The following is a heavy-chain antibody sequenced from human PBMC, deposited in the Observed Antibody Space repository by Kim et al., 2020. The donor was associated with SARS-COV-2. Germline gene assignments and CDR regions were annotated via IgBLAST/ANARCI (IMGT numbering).Heavy chain of an antibody. J-gene: IGHJ4*02. V-gene: IGHV3-7*04. Sequence: GGSLRLSCAASGFTFSGYSMSWVRLAPGKGLEWVANIKQDGTEIYYVDSVKGRFTISRDNAKNSLVLQMNSLRGEDTAVYYCARGGRYFDYWGQGTLVT. CDR1: GFTFSGYS. CDR2: IKQDGTEI. CDR3: ARGGRYFDY.